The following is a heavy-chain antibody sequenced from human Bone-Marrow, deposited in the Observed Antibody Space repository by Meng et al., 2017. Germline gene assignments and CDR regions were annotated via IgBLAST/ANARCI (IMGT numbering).Heavy chain of an antibody. CDR2: ISGSGGST. J-gene: IGHJ6*02. CDR3: AKDKVIAAAGTPYGMDV. D-gene: IGHD6-13*01. V-gene: IGHV3-23*01. CDR1: GFTVSSNY. Sequence: GGSLRLSCAASGFTVSSNYMSWVRQAPGKGLEWVSAISGSGGSTYYADSVKGRFTISRDNSKNTLYLQMNSLRAEDTAVYYCAKDKVIAAAGTPYGMDVWGQGTTVTVSS.